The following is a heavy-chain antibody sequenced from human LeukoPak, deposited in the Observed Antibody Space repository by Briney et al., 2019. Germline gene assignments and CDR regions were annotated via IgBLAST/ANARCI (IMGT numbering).Heavy chain of an antibody. Sequence: SETLSLTCTVSGGSMSNYYWSWIRQSAGKGLEWIGRLYTSGSTNYNPSLKSRVTIPEDKSKNQFSLKLSSVTAADTAVYYCARERYMITFGGIIVYYFDSWGQGSLVTVSS. CDR3: ARERYMITFGGIIVYYFDS. J-gene: IGHJ4*02. CDR1: GGSMSNYY. V-gene: IGHV4-4*07. CDR2: LYTSGST. D-gene: IGHD3-16*02.